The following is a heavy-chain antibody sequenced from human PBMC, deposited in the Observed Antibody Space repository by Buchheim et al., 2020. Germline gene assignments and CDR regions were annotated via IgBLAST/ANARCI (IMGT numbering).Heavy chain of an antibody. CDR3: TSQSGYSYGGDDY. CDR1: GFTFGDYA. Sequence: EVQLVESGGGLVQPGRSLRLSCTASGFTFGDYAMSWVRQAPGKGLEWVGFIRSKAYGGTTEYAASVKGRFTISRDDSKSIAYLQMNSLKTEDTAVYYCTSQSGYSYGGDDYWGQGTL. J-gene: IGHJ4*02. D-gene: IGHD5-18*01. V-gene: IGHV3-49*04. CDR2: IRSKAYGGTT.